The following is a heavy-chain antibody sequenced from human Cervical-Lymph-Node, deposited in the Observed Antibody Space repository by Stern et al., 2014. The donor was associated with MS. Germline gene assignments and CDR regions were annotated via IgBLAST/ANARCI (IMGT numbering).Heavy chain of an antibody. CDR2: ISSSSGTI. D-gene: IGHD3-16*01. J-gene: IGHJ6*02. CDR3: ARGGTTWARMDV. Sequence: VQLVESGGGLVLPGGSLRLSCAVSGFMFRSNSMNWVRQAPGKGLEWVSYISSSSGTISYADSVKGRFTISRENAKNSLYLQMNSLRAEDTAVYYCARGGTTWARMDVWGQGTTVTVSS. CDR1: GFMFRSNS. V-gene: IGHV3-48*01.